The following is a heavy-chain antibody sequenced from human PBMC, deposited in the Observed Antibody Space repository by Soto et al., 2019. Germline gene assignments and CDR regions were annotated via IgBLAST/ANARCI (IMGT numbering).Heavy chain of an antibody. D-gene: IGHD2-2*01. V-gene: IGHV4-4*02. J-gene: IGHJ4*02. Sequence: SETLSLTCAVSGGSIGSSNWWSWVRQPPGKGLEWIGEIYHSGSTNYNPSLKSRVTISVDKSKNQFSLKLSSVTAADTAVYYCARAPYGSSTSCHEVYYFDERGQGTLVTVSS. CDR1: GGSIGSSNW. CDR3: ARAPYGSSTSCHEVYYFDE. CDR2: IYHSGST.